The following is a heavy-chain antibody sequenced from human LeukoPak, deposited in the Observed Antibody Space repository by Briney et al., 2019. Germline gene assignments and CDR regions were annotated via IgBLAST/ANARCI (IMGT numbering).Heavy chain of an antibody. J-gene: IGHJ6*03. Sequence: PGGSLRLSCAASGFTFSNAWMSWVRQAPGKGLEWVGRIKSKTDGGTTDYAAPVKGRFTISRDDSKNTLYLQMNSLKTEDTAVYYCTSPPNYYYYMDVWGKGTTVTVSS. CDR1: GFTFSNAW. CDR3: TSPPNYYYYMDV. CDR2: IKSKTDGGTT. V-gene: IGHV3-15*01.